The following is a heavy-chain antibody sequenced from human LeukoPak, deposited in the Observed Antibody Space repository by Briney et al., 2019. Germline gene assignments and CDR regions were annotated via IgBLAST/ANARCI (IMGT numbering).Heavy chain of an antibody. J-gene: IGHJ3*02. D-gene: IGHD6-19*01. V-gene: IGHV3-74*01. CDR1: GFTFSSYW. Sequence: GGSLRLSCAASGFTFSSYWMHWVRQAPGKGLVWVSRIISDGSSTSYADSVKGRFTISRDNAKNTLFLQMNSLRAEDTPLYYCAREDVDITVATSGAFDIWGQGTMVTVSS. CDR2: IISDGSST. CDR3: AREDVDITVATSGAFDI.